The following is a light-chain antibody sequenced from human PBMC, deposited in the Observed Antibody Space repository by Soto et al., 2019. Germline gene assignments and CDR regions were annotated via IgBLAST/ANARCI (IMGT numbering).Light chain of an antibody. V-gene: IGKV3D-15*01. Sequence: EKVLTQSPATLSVSPGERATLSCRASQSVSRNLAWYQQKPGQAPRLLIYGASTRATGIPVRFSGSGSGTEFTLTISSLQSEDFAVYYCQQYNNWPLFGGGTKVEIK. J-gene: IGKJ4*01. CDR2: GAS. CDR3: QQYNNWPL. CDR1: QSVSRN.